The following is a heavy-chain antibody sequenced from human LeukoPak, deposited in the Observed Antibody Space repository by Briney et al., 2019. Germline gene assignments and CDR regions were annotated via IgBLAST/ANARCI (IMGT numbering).Heavy chain of an antibody. V-gene: IGHV1-46*01. D-gene: IGHD3-3*01. CDR1: GYTFTSYY. CDR3: ARDGRHYDFWSGYSNDAFDI. J-gene: IGHJ3*02. CDR2: INPSGGST. Sequence: GASVKVSCKASGYTFTSYYMHWVRQAPGQGLEWMGIINPSGGSTSYAQKFQGRVTMTRDTSTSTVYMELSSLRSEDTAVYYCARDGRHYDFWSGYSNDAFDIWGQGTMVTVSS.